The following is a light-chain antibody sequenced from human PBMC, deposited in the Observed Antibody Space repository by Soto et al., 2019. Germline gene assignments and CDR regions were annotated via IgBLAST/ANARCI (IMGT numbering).Light chain of an antibody. J-gene: IGKJ1*01. V-gene: IGKV3-15*01. CDR3: QQYNNWPPDRT. CDR2: GAS. CDR1: QSVGSN. Sequence: EIVMTHSPATLSVSPGERATLSCRASQSVGSNLAWYQLKPGQAPRLLIYGASTRATGIPARFSGSGSGTDFTLTISSLQSEDFAIYFCQQYNNWPPDRTFGQGTKVEIK.